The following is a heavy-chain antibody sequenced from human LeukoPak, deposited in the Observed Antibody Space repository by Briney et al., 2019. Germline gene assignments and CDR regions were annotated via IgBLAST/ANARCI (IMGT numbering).Heavy chain of an antibody. V-gene: IGHV5-51*01. J-gene: IGHJ4*02. CDR1: GYSFTNYW. CDR2: IYPGDSDT. D-gene: IGHD3-22*01. CDR3: ARRGYYDSSGYYNFDY. Sequence: RGESLKISCKGSGYSFTNYWIAWVRQIPGKGLEWMGIIYPGDSDTRYSPSFQGQVTISADKSISTAYLQWSRLKASDNAMYYCARRGYYDSSGYYNFDYWGQGTLVTVSS.